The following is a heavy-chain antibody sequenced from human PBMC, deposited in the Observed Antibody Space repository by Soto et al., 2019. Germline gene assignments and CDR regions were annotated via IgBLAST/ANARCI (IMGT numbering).Heavy chain of an antibody. CDR2: FDPEDGET. V-gene: IGHV1-24*01. CDR3: ARAPGPDILTGYAYYYYYMDV. J-gene: IGHJ6*03. Sequence: ASVKVSCKVSGYTLTELSMHWVRQAPGKGLEWMGGFDPEDGETIYAQKFQGRVTMTEDTSTDTAYMELSSLRSEDTAVYYCARAPGPDILTGYAYYYYYMDVWGKGTTVTVSS. CDR1: GYTLTELS. D-gene: IGHD3-9*01.